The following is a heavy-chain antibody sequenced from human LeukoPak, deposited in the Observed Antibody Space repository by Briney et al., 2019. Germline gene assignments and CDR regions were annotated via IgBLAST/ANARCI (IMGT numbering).Heavy chain of an antibody. V-gene: IGHV1-2*05. CDR2: INPNSGGT. CDR3: ARGPRVLRFLEWLLTFDY. D-gene: IGHD3-3*01. J-gene: IGHJ4*02. CDR1: GYTFTGYY. Sequence: ASVKVSCKASGYTFTGYYMHWVRQAPGQGLEWMGRINPNSGGTNYAQKFQGRVTMTRDTSISTAYMELSRLRSDDTVVYYCARGPRVLRFLEWLLTFDYWGQGTLVTFSS.